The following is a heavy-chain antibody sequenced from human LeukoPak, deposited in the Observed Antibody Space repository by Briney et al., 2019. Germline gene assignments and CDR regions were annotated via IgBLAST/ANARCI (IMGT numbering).Heavy chain of an antibody. D-gene: IGHD3-10*01. CDR3: ARDYRYYYGSGKYFPFDY. J-gene: IGHJ4*02. V-gene: IGHV1-18*01. Sequence: ASVKASCKASGYSFTKYGINWVRHVPGQGLESMGWISPNNGHTNYAQNFQGRVTVTTDTSTSTAYMELRSLTSDNTAVYYCARDYRYYYGSGKYFPFDYWGQGTLVTVSS. CDR2: ISPNNGHT. CDR1: GYSFTKYG.